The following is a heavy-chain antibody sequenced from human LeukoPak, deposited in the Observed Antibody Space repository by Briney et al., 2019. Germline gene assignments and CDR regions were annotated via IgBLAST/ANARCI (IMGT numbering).Heavy chain of an antibody. Sequence: ASVKVSCKASGYTFTSYVINWVRQAAGQGVEGVGWMNTNSGNTGYAQKFQGRVTMTRNTSISTAYMELSSLRSEDTAVYYCARGGYYDSSGYYPLWGQGTLVTVSS. CDR1: GYTFTSYV. CDR3: ARGGYYDSSGYYPL. CDR2: MNTNSGNT. D-gene: IGHD3-22*01. J-gene: IGHJ4*02. V-gene: IGHV1-8*01.